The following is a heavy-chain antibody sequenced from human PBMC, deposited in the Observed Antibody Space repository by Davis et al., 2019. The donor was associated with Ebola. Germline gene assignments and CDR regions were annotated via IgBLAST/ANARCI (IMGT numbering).Heavy chain of an antibody. CDR1: GGSIGSSRYY. CDR3: ARHGPSIIAPLDY. D-gene: IGHD6-6*01. J-gene: IGHJ4*02. Sequence: SETLSLTCTVSGGSIGSSRYYWGWIRQSPGKGLEWMGSIYYSGSAYYNPSLKSRVTISAETSKNQYSLKLSSVTAADTAVYYCARHGPSIIAPLDYWGQGTLVTVSS. CDR2: IYYSGSA. V-gene: IGHV4-39*01.